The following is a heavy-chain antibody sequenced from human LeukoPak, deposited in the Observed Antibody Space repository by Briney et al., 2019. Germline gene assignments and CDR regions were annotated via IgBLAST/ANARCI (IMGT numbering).Heavy chain of an antibody. CDR3: ARGGAVAGTPPYYYYMDV. V-gene: IGHV1-8*01. CDR2: MNPNSGNT. CDR1: GYTFTSYD. D-gene: IGHD6-19*01. J-gene: IGHJ6*03. Sequence: ASVKVSCKASGYTFTSYDINWVRQATGQGLEWMGWMNPNSGNTGYAQKFQGRVTITRNTSISTAYMELSSLRSEDTAVYYCARGGAVAGTPPYYYYMDVWGKGTTVTVSS.